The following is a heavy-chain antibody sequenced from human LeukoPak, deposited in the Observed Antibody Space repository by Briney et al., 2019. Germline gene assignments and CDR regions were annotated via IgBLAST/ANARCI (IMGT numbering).Heavy chain of an antibody. V-gene: IGHV4-59*08. CDR2: IYDSGST. J-gene: IGHJ6*03. D-gene: IGHD2-15*01. Sequence: SETLSLTCTVSGGSIRSYYWSWIRQPPGKGLEWIAYIYDSGSTNSNPSLKSRVTISAETSKNEFSLKLSSVTAADTAVYYCARLGLCSGGSCPYYLYYMDVWGKGTTVTVSS. CDR1: GGSIRSYY. CDR3: ARLGLCSGGSCPYYLYYMDV.